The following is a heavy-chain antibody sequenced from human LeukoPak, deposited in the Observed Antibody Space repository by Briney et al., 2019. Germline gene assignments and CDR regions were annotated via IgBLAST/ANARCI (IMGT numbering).Heavy chain of an antibody. V-gene: IGHV4-59*01. Sequence: SETLSLTCTVSGGSISSYYWSWLRQPPGKGLEWFGYIYYSGSTNYNPSLKSRVTISVDTSKNQFSLKLSSVTAADTAVYYCAREAIFGVVIMVPGAFDIWGQGTMVTVSS. CDR1: GGSISSYY. D-gene: IGHD3-3*01. J-gene: IGHJ3*02. CDR2: IYYSGST. CDR3: AREAIFGVVIMVPGAFDI.